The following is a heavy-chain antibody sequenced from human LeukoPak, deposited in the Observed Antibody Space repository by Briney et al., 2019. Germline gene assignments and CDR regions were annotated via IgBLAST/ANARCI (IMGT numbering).Heavy chain of an antibody. V-gene: IGHV3-30*02. Sequence: GGSLRLSCAASGFTFSSYGMHWVRQAPGKGLEWVAFIRYDGSNKYYADSVKGRFTISRDNSKNTLYLQMNSLRAEDTAVYYCAKDGEDIVVVVAIRGYYYYYMDVWGKGTTVTISS. CDR2: IRYDGSNK. CDR1: GFTFSSYG. J-gene: IGHJ6*03. CDR3: AKDGEDIVVVVAIRGYYYYYMDV. D-gene: IGHD2-15*01.